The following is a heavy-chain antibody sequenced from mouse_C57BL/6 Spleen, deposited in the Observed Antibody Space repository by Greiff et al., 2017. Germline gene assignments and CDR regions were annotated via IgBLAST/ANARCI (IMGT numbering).Heavy chain of an antibody. CDR2: INYDGSST. V-gene: IGHV5-16*01. J-gene: IGHJ2*01. CDR1: GFTFSDYY. CDR3: ARDPRDGGFDY. D-gene: IGHD3-3*01. Sequence: VKLVESEGGLVQPGSSMKLSCTASGFTFSDYYMAWVRQVPEKGLEWVANINYDGSSTYYLDSLKSRFIISRDNAKNILYLQMSSLKSEDTATYYCARDPRDGGFDYWGQGTTLTVSS.